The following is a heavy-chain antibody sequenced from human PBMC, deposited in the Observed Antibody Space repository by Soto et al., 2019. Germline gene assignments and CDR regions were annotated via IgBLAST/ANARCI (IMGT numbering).Heavy chain of an antibody. CDR2: IIPISGTA. D-gene: IGHD2-2*01. CDR1: GGTFSCYA. CDR3: ARSQGSSTSLEIYYYYYYGMDV. J-gene: IGHJ6*02. Sequence: QVQLVQSGAEVKKPGSSVKVSCKASGGTFSCYAISWVRQAPGQGREWMGGIIPISGTANYAQEFQGRVTITADESTSTAYMELSSLRSEDTAVYYCARSQGSSTSLEIYYYYYYGMDVWGQGTTVTVSS. V-gene: IGHV1-69*01.